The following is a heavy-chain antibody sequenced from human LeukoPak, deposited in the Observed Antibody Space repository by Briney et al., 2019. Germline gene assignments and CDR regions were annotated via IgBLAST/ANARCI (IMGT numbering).Heavy chain of an antibody. D-gene: IGHD3-10*01. CDR2: INWNGGST. J-gene: IGHJ4*02. V-gene: IGHV3-20*04. Sequence: PGGSLRLSCAASGFTFDDYGMSWVRHAPGKGLEWVSGINWNGGSTGYADSVKGRFTISRDNAKNSLYLQMNSLRAEDTALYYCARRRITMVRGVILSYYFDYWGQGTLVTVSS. CDR3: ARRRITMVRGVILSYYFDY. CDR1: GFTFDDYG.